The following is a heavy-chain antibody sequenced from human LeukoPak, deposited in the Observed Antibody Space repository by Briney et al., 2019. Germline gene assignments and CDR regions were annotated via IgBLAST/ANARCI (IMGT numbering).Heavy chain of an antibody. J-gene: IGHJ4*02. CDR2: IYYSGST. CDR3: ATDVRGLVPYYFDF. D-gene: IGHD3-10*02. Sequence: SETLSLTCAVSGGSISSYYWNWIRQPPGKGLEWIGYIYYSGSTNYNPSLKSRVTISIDTSKNQLSLQLTSVTAADTAVYYCATDVRGLVPYYFDFWGQGPWSPSPQ. V-gene: IGHV4-59*01. CDR1: GGSISSYY.